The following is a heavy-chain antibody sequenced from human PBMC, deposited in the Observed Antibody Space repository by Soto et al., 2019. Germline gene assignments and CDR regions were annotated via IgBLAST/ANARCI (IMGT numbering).Heavy chain of an antibody. D-gene: IGHD3-16*01. CDR1: GFIFSDQY. J-gene: IGHJ4*02. Sequence: EVQLVESGGGLVQPGGSLRLSCVASGFIFSDQYMDWVRQAPGKGLEWVGRTGNKANSYATEYAASVKDRFTISRDDSKNSLYLQMNSQRTEDTAIYYCARLNYVWGSFDYWGQGTLVTVSS. CDR2: TGNKANSYAT. V-gene: IGHV3-72*01. CDR3: ARLNYVWGSFDY.